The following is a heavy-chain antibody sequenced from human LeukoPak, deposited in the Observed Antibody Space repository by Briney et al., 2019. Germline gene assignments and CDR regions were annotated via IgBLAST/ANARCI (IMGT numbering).Heavy chain of an antibody. Sequence: SVKVSCKASGGTFSSYAISWVRQAPGQGLEWLGGIIPIFGTANYAQKFQGRVTITTDESTSTAYMELSSLRSEDTAVYYCARAPPLRDFWSGYYNWFDPWGQGTLVTASS. V-gene: IGHV1-69*05. J-gene: IGHJ5*02. D-gene: IGHD3-3*01. CDR2: IIPIFGTA. CDR1: GGTFSSYA. CDR3: ARAPPLRDFWSGYYNWFDP.